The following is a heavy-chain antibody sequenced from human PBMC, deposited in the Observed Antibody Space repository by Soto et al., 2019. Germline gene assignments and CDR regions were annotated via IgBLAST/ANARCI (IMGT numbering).Heavy chain of an antibody. CDR1: GFTFSDHY. Sequence: EVQLVESGGGLVQPGGSLRLSCVASGFTFSDHYMDWVRQAPGKGLEWVGRIRSKANSYTTAYAASVKGRFTISRDDSKTSLYLQMNSLKTEDTAVYFCTSPGLTETDYYYNMDVWGQGTTLTVSS. D-gene: IGHD1-20*01. CDR2: IRSKANSYTT. J-gene: IGHJ6*02. CDR3: TSPGLTETDYYYNMDV. V-gene: IGHV3-72*01.